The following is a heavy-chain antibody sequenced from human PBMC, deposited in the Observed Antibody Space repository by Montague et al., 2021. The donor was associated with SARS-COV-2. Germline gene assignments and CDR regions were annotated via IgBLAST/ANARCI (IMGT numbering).Heavy chain of an antibody. Sequence: SETLSLTCTVSGGSISSSSYYWGWIRQPPGKGLEWIGSIYYSGSTYYNPSLKSRVIISVDKSKNQFSLKLSSVTAAATAVYYCARTGYSSGWHSFDYWGQGTLVTVSS. V-gene: IGHV4-39*07. D-gene: IGHD6-19*01. CDR2: IYYSGST. CDR3: ARTGYSSGWHSFDY. J-gene: IGHJ4*02. CDR1: GGSISSSSYY.